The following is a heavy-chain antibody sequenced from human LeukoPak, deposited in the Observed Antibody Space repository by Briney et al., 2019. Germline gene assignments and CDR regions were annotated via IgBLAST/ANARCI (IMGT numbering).Heavy chain of an antibody. CDR1: GFTFSNAW. Sequence: PGGSLRLSCAASGFTFSNAWMSWVRQAPGKGLEWVGRIKSKTDGGTTDYAAPVKGRFTISRDDSKNTLYLQMNSLKTEDTAVYYCTADRDCSGGSCYYHDYWGQGTLVTVSS. V-gene: IGHV3-15*01. D-gene: IGHD2-15*01. CDR3: TADRDCSGGSCYYHDY. J-gene: IGHJ4*02. CDR2: IKSKTDGGTT.